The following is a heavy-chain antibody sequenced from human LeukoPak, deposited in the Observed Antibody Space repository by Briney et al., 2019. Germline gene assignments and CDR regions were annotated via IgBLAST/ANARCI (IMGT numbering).Heavy chain of an antibody. CDR2: LYHSGST. CDR3: ARHGEYSSGWPNFDY. CDR1: GYSISSGYY. Sequence: PSETLSLTCAVSGYSISSGYYWGWIRQPPGKGLEWIGSLYHSGSTYYNPSLRSRVTISVDTSNDQFSLKLSSVTASDTALYYCARHGEYSSGWPNFDYWGQGTLVTVSS. V-gene: IGHV4-38-2*01. D-gene: IGHD6-19*01. J-gene: IGHJ4*02.